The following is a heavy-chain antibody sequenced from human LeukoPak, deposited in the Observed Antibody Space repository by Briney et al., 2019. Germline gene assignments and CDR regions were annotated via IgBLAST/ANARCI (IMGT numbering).Heavy chain of an antibody. CDR1: GGSISSVNYY. CDR3: ARDLVEYGSRRLDP. Sequence: PSETLSLTCTVSGGSISSVNYYWSWIRQHPGKGLEWIGYIHYSGSTNYNPSLKSRVTISVDTSKNQFSLKLSSVTAADTAVYYCARDLVEYGSRRLDPWGQGTLVTVSS. V-gene: IGHV4-31*03. D-gene: IGHD6-13*01. J-gene: IGHJ5*02. CDR2: IHYSGST.